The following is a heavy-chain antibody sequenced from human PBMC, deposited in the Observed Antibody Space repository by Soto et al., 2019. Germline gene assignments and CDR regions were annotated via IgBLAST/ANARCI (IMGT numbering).Heavy chain of an antibody. CDR3: ARDPPLPVAMVD. D-gene: IGHD2-2*01. V-gene: IGHV4-4*02. Sequence: PSETLSLTCAVSGGSISSSNWWSWVRQPPGKGLEWIGEIYHSGSTNYNPSLKSRVTISVDKSKNQFSLQLSSVTAADTALYYCARDPPLPVAMVDWGQGTLVTVSS. CDR2: IYHSGST. CDR1: GGSISSSNW. J-gene: IGHJ4*02.